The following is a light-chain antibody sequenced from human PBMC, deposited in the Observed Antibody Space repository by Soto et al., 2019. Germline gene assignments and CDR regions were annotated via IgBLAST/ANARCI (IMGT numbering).Light chain of an antibody. CDR3: HQYYTTPDT. CDR1: QSVLYSSNNKNY. Sequence: DIMMTQSPDSLAVSLGQRATINCKSSQSVLYSSNNKNYLAWYQQKPGQPPKLLIYWASTRESGVPDRFSGSGSGTDFTLTISSLQAEDVAVYYCHQYYTTPDTFGQGTKLEIK. V-gene: IGKV4-1*01. J-gene: IGKJ2*01. CDR2: WAS.